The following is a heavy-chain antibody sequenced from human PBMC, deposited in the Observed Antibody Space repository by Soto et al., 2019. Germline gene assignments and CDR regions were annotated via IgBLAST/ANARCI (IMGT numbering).Heavy chain of an antibody. V-gene: IGHV1-18*01. Sequence: QVQLVQSGAEVKKPGASVKVSCKASGYSFTTYGISWVRQAPGQGLEWMGWVSIYTDANHAQKFKGRVTMTTDTTTNTAYMELRSLTSDDTAVYYCARDYDTSKNDCFDPWGQGTLVTVSS. D-gene: IGHD3-22*01. CDR1: GYSFTTYG. J-gene: IGHJ5*02. CDR2: VSIYTDA. CDR3: ARDYDTSKNDCFDP.